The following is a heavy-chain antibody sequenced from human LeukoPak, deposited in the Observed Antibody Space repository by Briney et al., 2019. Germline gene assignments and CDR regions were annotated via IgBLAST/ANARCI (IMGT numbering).Heavy chain of an antibody. J-gene: IGHJ5*02. CDR3: AKDRGSRASRNWFDP. V-gene: IGHV3-30*18. CDR1: GFTFSSYG. D-gene: IGHD6-6*01. Sequence: PGGSLRLSCAASGFTFSSYGMHWVRQAPGKGLEWVAVISYDGSNKYYADSVKGRFTISRDNSKNTLYLQMNSLRAEDTAVYYCAKDRGSRASRNWFDPWGQGTPVTVSS. CDR2: ISYDGSNK.